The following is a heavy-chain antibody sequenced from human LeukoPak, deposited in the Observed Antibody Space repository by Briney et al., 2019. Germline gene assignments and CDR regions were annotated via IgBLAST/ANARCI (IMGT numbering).Heavy chain of an antibody. V-gene: IGHV3-30*18. Sequence: PGGSLRLSCAASGFTFSSYGMHWVRQAPGMGLEWVAVISYDGSNKYYADSVKGRFTISRDNSKNTLYLQMNSLRAEDTAVYYCAKDIDYWGQGTLVTVSS. J-gene: IGHJ4*02. CDR1: GFTFSSYG. CDR2: ISYDGSNK. CDR3: AKDIDY.